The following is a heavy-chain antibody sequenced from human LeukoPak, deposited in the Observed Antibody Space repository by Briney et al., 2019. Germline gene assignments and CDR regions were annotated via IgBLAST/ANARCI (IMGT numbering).Heavy chain of an antibody. D-gene: IGHD2-2*01. CDR3: ARAHQLLQFYYYMDV. CDR1: GGSISSNNYY. Sequence: PSETLSLTCTVSGGSISSNNYYWNWIRQPAGKGLEWIGRIYTSGSTSGSTNYNPSLKSRVTISVDTSKNQFSLKLSSVTAADTAVYYCARAHQLLQFYYYMDVWAKGPRSPSP. CDR2: IYTSGSTSGST. J-gene: IGHJ6*03. V-gene: IGHV4-61*02.